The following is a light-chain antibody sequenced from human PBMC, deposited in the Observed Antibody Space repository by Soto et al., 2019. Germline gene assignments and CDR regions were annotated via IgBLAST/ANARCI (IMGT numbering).Light chain of an antibody. CDR1: RTFASSY. J-gene: IGKJ2*01. CDR2: AAS. Sequence: EIVLTQSPGTLSLSPGERATLSCRASRTFASSYLAWYQQKPGQAPRLLIYAASTRATGIPDRFSGSGSGADFTTTISRLEPEDSVVYYCQQYGSSPPYTFGQGTKLEIK. V-gene: IGKV3-20*01. CDR3: QQYGSSPPYT.